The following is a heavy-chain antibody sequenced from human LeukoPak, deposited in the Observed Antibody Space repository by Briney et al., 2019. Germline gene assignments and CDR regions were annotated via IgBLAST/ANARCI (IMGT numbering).Heavy chain of an antibody. J-gene: IGHJ6*02. D-gene: IGHD2-21*01. Sequence: GGSLRLSCAASGFTFSSYWMHWVRQAPGKGLVWVSRINSDGSSTSYADSVKGRFTISRDNAKNTLYLQMNSLRAEDTAVYYCARGYSYYYYYGMDVWGQGTTVTVPS. V-gene: IGHV3-74*01. CDR2: INSDGSST. CDR3: ARGYSYYYYYGMDV. CDR1: GFTFSSYW.